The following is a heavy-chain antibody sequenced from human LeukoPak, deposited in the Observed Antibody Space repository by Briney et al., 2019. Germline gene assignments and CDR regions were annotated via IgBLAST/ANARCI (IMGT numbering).Heavy chain of an antibody. Sequence: GGSLRLSCTASGFTFGDYAMSWVRQAPGKGLEWVGFIRSKAYGGTKEYAASVKGRFTISRDDSKSIAYLQMNSLKTEDTAVYYCTRDSLAVAGTSYYYYGMDVWGQGTTVTVSS. CDR1: GFTFGDYA. CDR2: IRSKAYGGTK. V-gene: IGHV3-49*04. D-gene: IGHD6-19*01. J-gene: IGHJ6*02. CDR3: TRDSLAVAGTSYYYYGMDV.